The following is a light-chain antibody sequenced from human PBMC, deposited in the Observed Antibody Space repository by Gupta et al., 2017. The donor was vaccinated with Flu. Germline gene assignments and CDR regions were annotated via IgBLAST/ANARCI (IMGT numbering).Light chain of an antibody. CDR3: RQGSHCPRT. V-gene: IGKV3-11*01. Sequence: VLTHSPATLSLSPGERATLSCRAGQTVSTYLAWYQQKPGQAPRLLIYDASNWATGVPARFSGSGSGTDFTLTISSLEAEDFGVYYCRQGSHCPRTFGGGTNVEIK. CDR2: DAS. J-gene: IGKJ4*01. CDR1: QTVSTY.